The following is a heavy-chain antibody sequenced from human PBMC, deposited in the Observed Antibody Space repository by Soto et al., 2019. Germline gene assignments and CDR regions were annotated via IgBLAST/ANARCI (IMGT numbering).Heavy chain of an antibody. CDR3: AKDRGHIAARLLPPGPFDY. Sequence: QSGGSLRLSCAASGFTFSSYGMHWVRQAPGKGLEWVAVISYDGSNKYYADSVKGRFTISRDNSKNTLYLQMNSLRAEDTAVYYCAKDRGHIAARLLPPGPFDYWGQGTLVTVSS. J-gene: IGHJ4*02. D-gene: IGHD6-6*01. CDR1: GFTFSSYG. V-gene: IGHV3-30*18. CDR2: ISYDGSNK.